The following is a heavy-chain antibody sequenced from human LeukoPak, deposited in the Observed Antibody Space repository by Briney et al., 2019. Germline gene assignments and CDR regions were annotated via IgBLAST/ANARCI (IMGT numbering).Heavy chain of an antibody. CDR2: IYTSGST. Sequence: PSETLSLTCTVSGGSISSYYWSWIRQPPGKGLEWIGYIYTSGSTNYNPSLKSRVTLSVDTSKNQFSLKLSSVTAADTAVYYCAGRGTYDILTGYYNGYFDYWGQGTLVTVSS. D-gene: IGHD3-9*01. V-gene: IGHV4-4*09. CDR1: GGSISSYY. CDR3: AGRGTYDILTGYYNGYFDY. J-gene: IGHJ4*02.